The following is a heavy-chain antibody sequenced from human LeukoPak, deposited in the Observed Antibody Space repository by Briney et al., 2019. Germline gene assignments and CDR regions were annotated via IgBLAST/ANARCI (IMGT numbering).Heavy chain of an antibody. Sequence: SETLSLTCSVSGDSISMHYWSWIRQPPGKGLEWIGYIDHTGSTNYNPSLKSRVTISVDTSKNQFSLKLSSVTAADTAVYYCARVTVTGDGDYFDYWGQGTLVTVSS. V-gene: IGHV4-59*11. J-gene: IGHJ4*02. CDR3: ARVTVTGDGDYFDY. CDR1: GDSISMHY. CDR2: IDHTGST. D-gene: IGHD4-17*01.